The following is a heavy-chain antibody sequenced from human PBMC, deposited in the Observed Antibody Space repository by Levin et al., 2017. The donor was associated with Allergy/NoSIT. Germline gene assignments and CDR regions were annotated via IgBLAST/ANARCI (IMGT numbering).Heavy chain of an antibody. CDR1: GGSVSSGSYY. CDR3: ARGWDGDYLGY. CDR2: IYYSGST. D-gene: IGHD1-26*01. J-gene: IGHJ4*02. Sequence: SETLSLTCTVSGGSVSSGSYYWSWIRQPPGKGLEWIGYIYYSGSTNYNPSLKSRVTISVDTSKNQFSLKLSSVTAADTAVYYCARGWDGDYLGYWGQGTLVTVSS. V-gene: IGHV4-61*01.